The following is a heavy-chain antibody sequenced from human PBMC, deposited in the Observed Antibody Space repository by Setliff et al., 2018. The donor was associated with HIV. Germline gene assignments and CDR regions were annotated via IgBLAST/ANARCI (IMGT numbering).Heavy chain of an antibody. CDR2: IYTSGST. J-gene: IGHJ4*02. CDR1: GGSMRTYY. D-gene: IGHD3-22*01. CDR3: SRANYSHSSGYYPFFDD. Sequence: SETLSLTCTVSGGSMRTYYWSWIRQPPGKGLEWIGYIYTSGSTNYNPSLKSRVTISVDTSKNQFSLTLSSVTAADTAVYYCSRANYSHSSGYYPFFDDWCPGTMVTASS. V-gene: IGHV4-4*08.